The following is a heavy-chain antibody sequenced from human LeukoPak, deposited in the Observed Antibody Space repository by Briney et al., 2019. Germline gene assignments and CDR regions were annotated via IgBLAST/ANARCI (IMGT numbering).Heavy chain of an antibody. V-gene: IGHV4-4*02. D-gene: IGHD6-19*01. CDR3: ARRSPYSTGWSSYFDY. Sequence: SETLCLTCAVSGGTFSITNRCSWLRPPPGRALGCSGVNTRSGTTNYKPSVKSRVTISRDKSRNHFSLKLTSVTAADSAVYYCARRSPYSTGWSSYFDYWGQGALVTVSS. CDR2: NTRSGTT. J-gene: IGHJ4*02. CDR1: GGTFSITNR.